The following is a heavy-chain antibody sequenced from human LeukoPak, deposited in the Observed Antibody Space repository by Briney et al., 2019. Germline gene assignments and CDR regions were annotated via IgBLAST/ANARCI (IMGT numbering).Heavy chain of an antibody. D-gene: IGHD3-22*01. CDR2: IYYSGST. CDR3: ASSGYYYFDY. V-gene: IGHV4-59*01. J-gene: IGHJ4*02. Sequence: SETLSLTGTVSGGSISSYYWSWIRQPPGKGLEWIGYIYYSGSTNYNPSLKSRVTISVDTSKNQFSLKLSSVTAADTAVYYCASSGYYYFDYWGQGTLVTVSS. CDR1: GGSISSYY.